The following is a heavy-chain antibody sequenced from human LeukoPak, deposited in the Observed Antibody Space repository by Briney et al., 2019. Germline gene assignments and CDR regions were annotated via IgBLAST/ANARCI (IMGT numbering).Heavy chain of an antibody. CDR1: GGSISSHY. CDR2: IYYSGST. J-gene: IGHJ4*02. D-gene: IGHD6-13*01. CDR3: ARGLMMAVAGRGEFHY. Sequence: SETLSLTCTVSGGSISSHYWSWIRQPPGKGLEWMGYIYYSGSTNYNPSLKSRVTISVDTSKNQSSLKLSSVTAADTAVYYCARGLMMAVAGRGEFHYWGQGTLVTVSS. V-gene: IGHV4-59*11.